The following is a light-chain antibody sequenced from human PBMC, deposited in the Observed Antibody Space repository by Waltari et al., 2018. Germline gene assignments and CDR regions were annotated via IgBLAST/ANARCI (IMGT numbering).Light chain of an antibody. CDR1: SSDVGTYNY. Sequence: QSALTQPASVSGSPGQSITISCTGTSSDVGTYNYVSWYQHPPGKAPKLVMYGVNKRPYGVSNRFAGSKSGNTASLTISGLQAEDEADYHCTSCTTSATWVFGGGTKLTVL. V-gene: IGLV2-14*01. J-gene: IGLJ3*02. CDR3: TSCTTSATWV. CDR2: GVN.